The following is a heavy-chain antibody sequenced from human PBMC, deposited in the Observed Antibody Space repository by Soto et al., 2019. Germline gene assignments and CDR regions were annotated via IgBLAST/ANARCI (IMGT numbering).Heavy chain of an antibody. V-gene: IGHV4-30-2*01. CDR3: AKDCRYSGWYGYNWFDL. J-gene: IGHJ5*02. Sequence: SETLSLTCAVSCGSISSGGYSRSWIRQPPGKGLEWIGYMYHSGSTYYNPSLKSRVTISIDRSKNQFSLKLSSVTAADTAVYYCAKDCRYSGWYGYNWFDLWGQGTLVTVSS. CDR1: CGSISSGGYS. D-gene: IGHD6-19*01. CDR2: MYHSGST.